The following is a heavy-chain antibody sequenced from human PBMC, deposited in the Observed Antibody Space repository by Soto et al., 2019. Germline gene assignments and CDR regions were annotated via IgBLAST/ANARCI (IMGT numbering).Heavy chain of an antibody. CDR2: ITSSGGAM. CDR3: TKGWLDY. CDR1: GFTFSSYT. D-gene: IGHD6-19*01. V-gene: IGHV3-48*01. Sequence: EVQLVDSGGALVQPGGSLRLSCAASGFTFSSYTMTWVRQAPGKGLEWVSSITSSGGAMYYADSVQGRFTVSRDNAKGSLYLQMNSRTAEDTAVYYCTKGWLDYWGQGSLVTVSS. J-gene: IGHJ4*02.